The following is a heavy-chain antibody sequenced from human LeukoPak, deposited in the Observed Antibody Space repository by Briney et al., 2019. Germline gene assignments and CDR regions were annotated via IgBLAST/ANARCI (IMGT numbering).Heavy chain of an antibody. Sequence: PGGSLRLSCAASGFTFDDYAMHWVRQAPGKGLEWVSGINWSSGSIGYADSVKGRFTISRDNSKNTLYLQMNSLRAEDTAVYYCAKHPYCSSTSCYFDYWGQGTLVTVSS. V-gene: IGHV3-9*01. CDR2: INWSSGSI. CDR3: AKHPYCSSTSCYFDY. J-gene: IGHJ4*02. D-gene: IGHD2-2*01. CDR1: GFTFDDYA.